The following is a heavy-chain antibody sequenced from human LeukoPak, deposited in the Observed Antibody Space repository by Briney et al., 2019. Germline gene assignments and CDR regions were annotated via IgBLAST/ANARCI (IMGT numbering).Heavy chain of an antibody. D-gene: IGHD3-10*01. J-gene: IGHJ4*02. Sequence: GGSLRLSCAASGYTFSRYWMHWVRQGPGKGLVRVSRINEDGSSTSYAESVRGRFTIPRDNAKNTLYLQMNSLRAEDAAVYYCTTDTFGARDSWGQGTLVTVSS. CDR1: GYTFSRYW. V-gene: IGHV3-74*01. CDR3: TTDTFGARDS. CDR2: INEDGSST.